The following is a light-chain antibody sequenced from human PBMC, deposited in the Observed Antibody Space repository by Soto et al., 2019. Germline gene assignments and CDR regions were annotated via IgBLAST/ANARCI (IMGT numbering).Light chain of an antibody. CDR3: QQLLSYPIT. CDR1: QGISSY. J-gene: IGKJ5*01. V-gene: IGKV1-9*01. CDR2: AAS. Sequence: DIQLTQSPFFMSASVGGRVTTTCRASQGISSYLAWYQQKPGKAPKLLIYAASTLQSGVPLRFSGSGSGTSFTLTISSLQPEDFATYYCQQLLSYPITFGQGTRLEI.